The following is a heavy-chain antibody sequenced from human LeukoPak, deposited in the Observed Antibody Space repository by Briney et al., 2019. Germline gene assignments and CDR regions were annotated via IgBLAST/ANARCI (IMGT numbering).Heavy chain of an antibody. Sequence: SETLSLTCTVSGGSISSYYWSWIRQPPGKGLEWIGYIYYSGSTNYNPSLKSRVTISVDTSKNQFSLKLSSVTAADTAVYYCARAPRWRSGRGMDVWGQGTTVTVSS. CDR1: GGSISSYY. J-gene: IGHJ6*02. D-gene: IGHD2-15*01. V-gene: IGHV4-59*12. CDR2: IYYSGST. CDR3: ARAPRWRSGRGMDV.